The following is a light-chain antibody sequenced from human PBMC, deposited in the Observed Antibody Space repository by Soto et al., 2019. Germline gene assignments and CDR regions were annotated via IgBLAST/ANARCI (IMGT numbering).Light chain of an antibody. CDR3: QQTYSTLDS. CDR2: TAS. CDR1: QSIRTY. J-gene: IGKJ2*03. V-gene: IGKV1-39*01. Sequence: DIQVTQSPSSLSASVGDRVTITCRASQSIRTYLNWYQQRPGKPPKHLMHTASTLQTGVPSRFSGGGSGTDFTLTISSLQPEDFATYYCQQTYSTLDSFGQGTKLEIK.